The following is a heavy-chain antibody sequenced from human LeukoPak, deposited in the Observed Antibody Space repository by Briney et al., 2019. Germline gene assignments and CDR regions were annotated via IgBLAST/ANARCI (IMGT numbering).Heavy chain of an antibody. D-gene: IGHD2-15*01. V-gene: IGHV4-34*01. CDR2: INHSGST. J-gene: IGHJ5*02. CDR3: ARGIRLLRTTQEGYCSGGSCNWFDP. CDR1: GGSFSGYY. Sequence: SETLSLTCAVYGGSFSGYYWSWIRQPPGKGLEWIGEINHSGSTNYNPSLKSRVTISVDTSKNQFSLKLSSVTAADTAVYYCARGIRLLRTTQEGYCSGGSCNWFDPWGQGTLVTVSS.